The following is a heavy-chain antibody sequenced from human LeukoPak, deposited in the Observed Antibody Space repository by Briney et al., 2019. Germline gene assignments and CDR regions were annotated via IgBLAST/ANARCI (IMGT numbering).Heavy chain of an antibody. CDR2: IYSGGST. D-gene: IGHD2-15*01. CDR1: GFTFSSYG. J-gene: IGHJ4*02. Sequence: PGRSLRLSCAASGFTFSSYGMHWVRQAPGKGLEWVSVIYSGGSTSYADSVKGRFTISRDNSKNTLYLQMNSLRAEDTAVYYCARGFGYCSGGSCYSHYYFDYWGQGTLVTVSS. CDR3: ARGFGYCSGGSCYSHYYFDY. V-gene: IGHV3-NL1*01.